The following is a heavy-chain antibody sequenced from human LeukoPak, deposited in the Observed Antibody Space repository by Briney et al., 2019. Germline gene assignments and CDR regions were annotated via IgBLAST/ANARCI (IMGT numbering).Heavy chain of an antibody. CDR2: IWYDGSNK. CDR3: ARERIVVVPAAILGWFDP. Sequence: GRSPRLSCAASGFTFSSYGMHWVRQAPGKGPEWVAVIWYDGSNKYYADSVKGRFTISRDNSKNTLYLQMNSLRAEDTAVYYCARERIVVVPAAILGWFDPWGQGTLVTVSS. J-gene: IGHJ5*02. CDR1: GFTFSSYG. V-gene: IGHV3-33*01. D-gene: IGHD2-2*02.